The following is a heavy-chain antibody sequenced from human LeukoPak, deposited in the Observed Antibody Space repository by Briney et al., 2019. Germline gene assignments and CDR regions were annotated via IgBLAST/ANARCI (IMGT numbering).Heavy chain of an antibody. V-gene: IGHV1-46*01. CDR2: ISPSGGST. Sequence: ASVRVSCKGFVYTFTSNYMHWVRQAPGQGPEWMGVISPSGGSTTYAQKFQGRVTLTRDMSTSTDSLELSSLRYEDTAVSYCARPSNSRETLRCGYSYGYLRRSAFDIWGQGTIVPVS. CDR3: ARPSNSRETLRCGYSYGYLRRSAFDI. J-gene: IGHJ3*02. CDR1: VYTFTSNY. D-gene: IGHD5-18*01.